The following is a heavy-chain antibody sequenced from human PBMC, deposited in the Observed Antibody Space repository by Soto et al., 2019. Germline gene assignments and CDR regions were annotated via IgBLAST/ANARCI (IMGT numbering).Heavy chain of an antibody. CDR3: ARGVGGNLVYFDY. V-gene: IGHV5-51*01. D-gene: IGHD2-15*01. Sequence: GESLKISCKGFGYNFAAYWIGWVRQMPGKGLEWTGILQPGDSDTRYSPSFQGQVTISVDKSINSAYLQWSSLETSDTAIYYCARGVGGNLVYFDYWGHGTLVTVSS. J-gene: IGHJ4*01. CDR2: LQPGDSDT. CDR1: GYNFAAYW.